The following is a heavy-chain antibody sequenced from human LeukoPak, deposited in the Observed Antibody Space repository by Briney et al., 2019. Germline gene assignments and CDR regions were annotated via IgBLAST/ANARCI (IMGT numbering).Heavy chain of an antibody. CDR1: GGSISSGDYS. D-gene: IGHD3-10*01. V-gene: IGHV4-30-2*01. Sequence: PSQTLSLTCAVSGGSISSGDYSWSWIRQPPGKGLEWIGYFYHGGTTSYNPSLRSRVTISVDRSKNQFSLKPNSVTAADTAVYYCARAPGYYGSGIPYFDYWGQGTLVTVSS. CDR3: ARAPGYYGSGIPYFDY. CDR2: FYHGGTT. J-gene: IGHJ4*02.